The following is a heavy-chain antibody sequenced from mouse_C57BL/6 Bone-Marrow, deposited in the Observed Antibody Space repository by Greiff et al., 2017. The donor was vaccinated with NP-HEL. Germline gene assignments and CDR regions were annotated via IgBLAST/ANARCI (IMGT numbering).Heavy chain of an antibody. Sequence: EVQLVESEGGLVQPGSSMKLSCTASGFTFSDCYMAWVRQVPEKGLEWVANINYDGSSTYYLDSLKSRFIISRDNAKNILYLQMSSLKSEDTATYYCARDDGFYFDYWGQGTTLTVSS. CDR1: GFTFSDCY. CDR2: INYDGSST. CDR3: ARDDGFYFDY. J-gene: IGHJ2*01. V-gene: IGHV5-16*01. D-gene: IGHD2-3*01.